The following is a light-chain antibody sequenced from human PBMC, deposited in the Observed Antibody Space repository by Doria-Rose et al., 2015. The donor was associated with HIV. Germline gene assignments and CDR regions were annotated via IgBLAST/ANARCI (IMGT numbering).Light chain of an antibody. Sequence: DIQMTQSPTSLPASVGDRVTITCRASQIINTYLNWYQQKPGTAPKLLIYGTSTLQSGVPSRFSGTRSGTDFTLTISSLQPEDFATYYCQQSYSTPRTFGQGTKLDIK. CDR1: QIINTY. CDR3: QQSYSTPRT. CDR2: GTS. J-gene: IGKJ2*01. V-gene: IGKV1-39*01.